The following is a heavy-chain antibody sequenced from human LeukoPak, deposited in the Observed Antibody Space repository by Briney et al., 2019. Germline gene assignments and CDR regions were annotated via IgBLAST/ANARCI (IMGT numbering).Heavy chain of an antibody. J-gene: IGHJ4*02. D-gene: IGHD5-12*01. Sequence: GASVKVSCKASGYTFTTYGINWVRQAPGQGLEWMGWISTYSGNTNYAQKLQGRVTMTTDTSTSTAYMELRSLRSDDTAVYYCARANSGYVIWGQGTLVTVSS. CDR1: GYTFTTYG. CDR3: ARANSGYVI. CDR2: ISTYSGNT. V-gene: IGHV1-18*01.